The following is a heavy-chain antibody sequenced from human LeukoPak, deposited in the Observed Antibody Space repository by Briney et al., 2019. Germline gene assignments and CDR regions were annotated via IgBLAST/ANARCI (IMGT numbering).Heavy chain of an antibody. D-gene: IGHD3-10*01. V-gene: IGHV3-74*01. CDR1: GFTFSNYW. Sequence: GGSLRLSCAASGFTFSNYWIHWVRQAPGKGLVWVSRINSDGTTIDYADSVKGRFTISRDNARNTLSLQMNSLRDEDTAVYYCARVTTYGPYHDYWGQGTLVTVSS. J-gene: IGHJ4*02. CDR2: INSDGTTI. CDR3: ARVTTYGPYHDY.